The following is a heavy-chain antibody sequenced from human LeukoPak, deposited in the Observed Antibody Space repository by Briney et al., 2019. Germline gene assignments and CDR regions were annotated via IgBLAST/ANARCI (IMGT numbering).Heavy chain of an antibody. CDR3: ARVVLGYSYGLLDY. V-gene: IGHV3-30*01. CDR1: GFTFSTHS. CDR2: ISHDGSNK. D-gene: IGHD5-18*01. J-gene: IGHJ4*02. Sequence: GGSLRLSCAASGFTFSTHSVHWVRQAPGKGLEWVAGISHDGSNKYYADSVKGRFTISGDNSKNTLYLQMNSLGADDTAVYYCARVVLGYSYGLLDYWGQGTLVTVSS.